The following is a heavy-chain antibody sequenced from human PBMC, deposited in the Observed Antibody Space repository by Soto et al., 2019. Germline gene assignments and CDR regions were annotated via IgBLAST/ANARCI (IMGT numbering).Heavy chain of an antibody. CDR1: GGSTSSYY. CDR3: ARDRYSSGWYHFRNSYNYYGMDV. D-gene: IGHD6-19*01. V-gene: IGHV4-59*01. Sequence: PSETLSLTCTVSGGSTSSYYWSWIRQPPGKGLEWIGYIYYSGSTNYNPSLKSRVTISVDTSKNQFSLKVSSVTAADTAVYYCARDRYSSGWYHFRNSYNYYGMDVWGQGTTVTVSS. J-gene: IGHJ6*02. CDR2: IYYSGST.